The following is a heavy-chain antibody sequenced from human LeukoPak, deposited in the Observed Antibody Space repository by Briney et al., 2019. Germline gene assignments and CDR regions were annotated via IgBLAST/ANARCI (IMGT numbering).Heavy chain of an antibody. CDR3: ARVASSSGDIDY. CDR1: GGSFSGYY. CDR2: INHSGST. D-gene: IGHD6-6*01. Sequence: PSETLSLTCAVYGGSFSGYYWSWIRQPPGKGLEWIGEINHSGSTNYNPSLKSRVSISVDTSKNQFSLKLSSVTAADTAVYYCARVASSSGDIDYWGQGTLVTVSS. V-gene: IGHV4-34*01. J-gene: IGHJ4*02.